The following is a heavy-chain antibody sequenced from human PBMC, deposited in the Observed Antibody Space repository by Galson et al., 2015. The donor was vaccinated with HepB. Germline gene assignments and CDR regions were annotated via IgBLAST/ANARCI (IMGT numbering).Heavy chain of an antibody. D-gene: IGHD3/OR15-3a*01. V-gene: IGHV3-11*06. Sequence: SLRLSCAASGFTFSDYYMNWMRQAPGKGLEWVSYITSSSLFTEYADSVKGRVTISRDNAANSLFLQMNSLRPEDTAVYYCAREGLRHGAIDIWGQGTMVTGSP. CDR2: ITSSSLFT. CDR3: AREGLRHGAIDI. J-gene: IGHJ3*02. CDR1: GFTFSDYY.